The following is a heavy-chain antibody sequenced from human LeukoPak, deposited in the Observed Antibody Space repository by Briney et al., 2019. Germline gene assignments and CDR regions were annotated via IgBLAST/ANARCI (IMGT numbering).Heavy chain of an antibody. J-gene: IGHJ4*02. CDR2: MYPGDSDG. Sequence: GESLKISCKGSGYSFTNYWIGWVRQMPGKGLGWMGIMYPGDSDGRYSPSFEGQVTISADKSISSAYLQWSSLKASDTAMYFCARRSAAAYYFDYWGQGTLVTVPS. D-gene: IGHD6-13*01. CDR3: ARRSAAAYYFDY. CDR1: GYSFTNYW. V-gene: IGHV5-51*01.